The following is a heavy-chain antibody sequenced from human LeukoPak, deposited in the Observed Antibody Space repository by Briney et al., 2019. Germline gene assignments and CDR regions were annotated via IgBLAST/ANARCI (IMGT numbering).Heavy chain of an antibody. CDR2: IIPIFGTA. CDR1: VGTFSSYA. D-gene: IGHD6-13*01. J-gene: IGHJ4*02. Sequence: ASVKVSCKASVGTFSSYAISWVRQAPGQGLEWMGGIIPIFGTANYAQKFQGRVTITTDESTSTAYMELSSLRSEDTAVYYCARGNPRIAAGGGYYFDYWGQGTLVTVSS. CDR3: ARGNPRIAAGGGYYFDY. V-gene: IGHV1-69*05.